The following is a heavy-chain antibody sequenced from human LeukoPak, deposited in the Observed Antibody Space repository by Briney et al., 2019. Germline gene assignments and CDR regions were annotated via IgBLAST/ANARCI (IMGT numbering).Heavy chain of an antibody. CDR2: IYYGGST. J-gene: IGHJ5*02. CDR3: ARGQAAAGWFDP. CDR1: GGSISSSSYY. Sequence: SETLSLTCTVSGGSISSSSYYWGWIRQPPGKGLEWIGSIYYGGSTYYNPSLRSRVTISVDTSKNQFSLKLSSVTAADTAVYYCARGQAAAGWFDPWGQGTLVTVSS. D-gene: IGHD6-13*01. V-gene: IGHV4-39*07.